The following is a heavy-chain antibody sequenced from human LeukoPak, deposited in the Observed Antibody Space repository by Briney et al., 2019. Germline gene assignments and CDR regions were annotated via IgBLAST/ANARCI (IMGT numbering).Heavy chain of an antibody. V-gene: IGHV1-46*01. D-gene: IGHD2-2*01. CDR1: GYTFTSYY. J-gene: IGHJ4*02. Sequence: ASVKVSCKTSGYTFTSYYIHWVRQAPGQGLQYMGMIYPDDGRANYAQKFQGRVTMTRDTSTNTVYMDLTSLTSEDTAIYFCAREAPGTTRFDYWGQGALVTVSS. CDR2: IYPDDGRA. CDR3: AREAPGTTRFDY.